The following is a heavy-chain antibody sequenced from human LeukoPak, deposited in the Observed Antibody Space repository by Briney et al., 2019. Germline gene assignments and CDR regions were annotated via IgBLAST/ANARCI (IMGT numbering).Heavy chain of an antibody. J-gene: IGHJ4*02. D-gene: IGHD6-19*01. CDR2: ISYDGSNK. Sequence: GGSLRLSCAASGFTFSSYAMHWVRQAPGKGLEWVAVISYDGSNKYYADSVKGRFTVSRDNSKNTLYLQMNSLRAEDTAVYYCARDLAYSSGWTHFDYWGQGTLVTVSS. CDR3: ARDLAYSSGWTHFDY. V-gene: IGHV3-30-3*01. CDR1: GFTFSSYA.